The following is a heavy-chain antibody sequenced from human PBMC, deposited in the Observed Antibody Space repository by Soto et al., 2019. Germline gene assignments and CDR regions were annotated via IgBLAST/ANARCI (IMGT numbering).Heavy chain of an antibody. CDR3: ARGYHYYDSSGYDKWDAFDY. CDR2: ISSSSSYI. Sequence: GGSLRLSCAASGFTFSSYSMNWVRQAPGKGLEWVSSISSSSSYIYYADSVKGRFTISRDNAKNSLYLQMNSLRAEDTAVYYCARGYHYYDSSGYDKWDAFDYWGQGTPVTVS. J-gene: IGHJ4*02. V-gene: IGHV3-21*01. CDR1: GFTFSSYS. D-gene: IGHD3-22*01.